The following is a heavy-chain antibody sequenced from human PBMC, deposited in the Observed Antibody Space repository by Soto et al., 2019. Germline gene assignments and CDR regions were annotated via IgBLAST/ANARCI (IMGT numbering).Heavy chain of an antibody. CDR2: INGDVSST. V-gene: IGHV3-74*01. CDR3: ARHYASATYSVDY. CDR1: GFTFSNYL. Sequence: EVQLVESGGDLVQPGGSLRLSCAASGFTFSNYLMHWVRQAPGKGLVWVSRINGDVSSTSYANSVKGRFTISRDNAKNKVYLQMNSLRDEDTAVYYCARHYASATYSVDYWGQGTLVTVYS. D-gene: IGHD3-10*01. J-gene: IGHJ4*02.